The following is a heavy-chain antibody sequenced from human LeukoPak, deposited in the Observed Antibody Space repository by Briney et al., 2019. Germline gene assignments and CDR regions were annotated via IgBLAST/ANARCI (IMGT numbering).Heavy chain of an antibody. CDR1: GVTFSSYA. CDR3: ARDHLVDGFDY. J-gene: IGHJ4*02. D-gene: IGHD2-15*01. Sequence: PGGSLRLSCAASGVTFSSYAMSWVRQAPGKGLEWVSVISGSGASTYYADSVKGRFTIPRDNAKNSLYLQMNSLRAEDTAVYYCARDHLVDGFDYWGQGTLVTVSS. V-gene: IGHV3-23*01. CDR2: ISGSGAST.